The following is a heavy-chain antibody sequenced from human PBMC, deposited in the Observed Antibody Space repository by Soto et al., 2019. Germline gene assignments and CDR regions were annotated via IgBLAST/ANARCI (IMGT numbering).Heavy chain of an antibody. J-gene: IGHJ6*03. Sequence: SETLSLTCTVSGGSISSSSYYWGWIRQPPGKGLEWIGSIYYSGSTYYNPSLKSRVTISVDTSKNQFSPKLSSVTAADTAVYYCGATGDYYYMDVWGKGTTVTVSS. V-gene: IGHV4-39*01. CDR1: GGSISSSSYY. CDR2: IYYSGST. CDR3: GATGDYYYMDV. D-gene: IGHD3-10*01.